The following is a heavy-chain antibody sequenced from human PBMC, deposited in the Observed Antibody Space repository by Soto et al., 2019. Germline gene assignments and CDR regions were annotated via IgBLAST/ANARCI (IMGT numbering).Heavy chain of an antibody. CDR3: AKAGFSSGWSPSYFDY. CDR2: MSGTGGST. J-gene: IGHJ4*02. CDR1: GFTFSSYA. Sequence: EVQLLESGGCLVQPGRSLRLSCAASGFTFSSYAMNWVRQAPGKGLEWVSAMSGTGGSTYYADSVKGRFTISRDNSKNTLYLQMNSLRVEDTAVFYCAKAGFSSGWSPSYFDYWGQGTLSPSPQ. D-gene: IGHD6-19*01. V-gene: IGHV3-23*01.